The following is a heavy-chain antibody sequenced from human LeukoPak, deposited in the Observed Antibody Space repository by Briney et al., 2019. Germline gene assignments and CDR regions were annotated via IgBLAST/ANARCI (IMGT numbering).Heavy chain of an antibody. V-gene: IGHV3-53*01. D-gene: IGHD3-3*02. J-gene: IGHJ3*02. CDR2: IYSGGST. Sequence: QAGGSLRLSCAASGFTVTTYYMSWVRQAPGKGLQWVSVIYSGGSTYYADSVKGRFTISRDNAKNSLYLQMNSLRAEDTAVYYCARVQSDHFTSGAFDIWGQGTMVTVSS. CDR1: GFTVTTYY. CDR3: ARVQSDHFTSGAFDI.